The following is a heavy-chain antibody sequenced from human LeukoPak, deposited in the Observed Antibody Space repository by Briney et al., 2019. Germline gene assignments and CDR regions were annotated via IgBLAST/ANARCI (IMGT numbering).Heavy chain of an antibody. D-gene: IGHD2-2*01. CDR2: ISSSSSYI. V-gene: IGHV3-21*01. Sequence: GGSLRLSCAASGFTFSGYSMNWVRQAPGKGLEWVSSISSSSSYIYYADSVKGRFTISRDNAKNSLYLQMNSLRAEDTAVYYCARDYCSSTSCYPNWFDPWGQGTLVTVSS. J-gene: IGHJ5*02. CDR3: ARDYCSSTSCYPNWFDP. CDR1: GFTFSGYS.